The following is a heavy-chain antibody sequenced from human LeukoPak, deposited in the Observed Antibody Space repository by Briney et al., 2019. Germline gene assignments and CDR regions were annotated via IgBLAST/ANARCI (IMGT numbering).Heavy chain of an antibody. Sequence: KVSCKASGYTFTDYYIHWVRQAPGQGLEWMAWINPNSGGTYYAQNFHDRITLTRDTSISTAYMELSRLRSDDTAIYYCARANALYCSSTSCLFDYWGQGTLVTVSS. CDR1: GYTFTDYY. V-gene: IGHV1-2*02. D-gene: IGHD2-2*01. CDR2: INPNSGGT. J-gene: IGHJ4*02. CDR3: ARANALYCSSTSCLFDY.